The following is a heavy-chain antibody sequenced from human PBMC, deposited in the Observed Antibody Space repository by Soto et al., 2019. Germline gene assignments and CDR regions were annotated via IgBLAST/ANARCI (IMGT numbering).Heavy chain of an antibody. D-gene: IGHD1-26*01. CDR1: GGTFSSYA. Sequence: ASVKVSCKASGGTFSSYAISWVRQAPGQGLEWMGGIIPIFGTANYAQKFQGRVTITADESTSTAYMELSSLSSEDTAVYYFARCVVGPTTRNHGMDVWGQGTMVTVSS. V-gene: IGHV1-69*13. CDR2: IIPIFGTA. J-gene: IGHJ6*02. CDR3: ARCVVGPTTRNHGMDV.